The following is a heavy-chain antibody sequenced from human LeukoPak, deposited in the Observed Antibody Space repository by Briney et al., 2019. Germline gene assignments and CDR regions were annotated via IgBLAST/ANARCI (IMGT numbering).Heavy chain of an antibody. CDR1: GFTFTSYA. D-gene: IGHD1-26*01. J-gene: IGHJ4*02. CDR3: AKAHGGSYHSGID. CDR2: ISGSGGST. Sequence: GGSLKLSCAASGFTFTSYAMDWVRQAPGEWWEWVSCISGSGGSTYYADSVKGRFSISRDNSKNTLYLQLNSLRVDDTAEYYCAKAHGGSYHSGIDWGEGTLVIVSS. V-gene: IGHV3-23*01.